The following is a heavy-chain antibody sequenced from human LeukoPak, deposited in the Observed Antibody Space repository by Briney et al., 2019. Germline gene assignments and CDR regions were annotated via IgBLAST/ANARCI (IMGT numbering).Heavy chain of an antibody. CDR2: ISYSGGST. D-gene: IGHD6-19*01. J-gene: IGHJ4*02. CDR3: AKRISSGWSYSFAY. V-gene: IGHV3-23*01. Sequence: PGGTLRLSCAASGFTFSSYGMSWVRQAPGEGLEWVSAISYSGGSTYYADSVKGRFTISRDNSKNTLYLQMNRLRAEDTAVYYCAKRISSGWSYSFAYGAQGTLVPVP. CDR1: GFTFSSYG.